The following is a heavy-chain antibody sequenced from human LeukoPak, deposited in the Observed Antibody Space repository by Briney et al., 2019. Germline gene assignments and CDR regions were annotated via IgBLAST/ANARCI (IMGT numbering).Heavy chain of an antibody. J-gene: IGHJ6*02. CDR1: GGSISSYY. D-gene: IGHD1-26*01. V-gene: IGHV4-4*07. CDR3: ARDLKVGATRYYYYYYGMDV. Sequence: SETLSLTCTVSGGSISSYYWSWIRQPAGKGLEWIGRIYTSGSTNYNPSLKSRVTMSVDTSKNKFSLKLSSVTAADTAVYYCARDLKVGATRYYYYYYGMDVWGQGTTVTVSS. CDR2: IYTSGST.